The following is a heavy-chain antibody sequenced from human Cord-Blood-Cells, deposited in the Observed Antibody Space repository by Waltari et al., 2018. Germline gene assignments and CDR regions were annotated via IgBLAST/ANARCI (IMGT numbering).Heavy chain of an antibody. D-gene: IGHD5-12*01. Sequence: QVQLVESGGGVVQPGRSLRLSCAASGFAFSSYAMHLVRQAPGKGLEWVAVISYDGSNKYYADSVKGRFTISRDNSKNTLYLQMNSLRAEDTAVYYCARVPSTTKYYYYGMDVWGQGTTVTVSS. J-gene: IGHJ6*02. CDR1: GFAFSSYA. V-gene: IGHV3-30*04. CDR2: ISYDGSNK. CDR3: ARVPSTTKYYYYGMDV.